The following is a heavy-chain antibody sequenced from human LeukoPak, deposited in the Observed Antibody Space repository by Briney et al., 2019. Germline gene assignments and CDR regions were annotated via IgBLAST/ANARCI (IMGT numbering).Heavy chain of an antibody. J-gene: IGHJ4*02. Sequence: GGSLRLSCAASGFTFINYAMNWVRQAPGKGLEWVSALSFSGLTTYYADSVRGWFTISRDNSKSTLYLQMNSLRAEDTALYYCARPTSGWYAGGFDYWGQGILVTVSS. CDR1: GFTFINYA. CDR2: LSFSGLTT. CDR3: ARPTSGWYAGGFDY. D-gene: IGHD6-19*01. V-gene: IGHV3-23*01.